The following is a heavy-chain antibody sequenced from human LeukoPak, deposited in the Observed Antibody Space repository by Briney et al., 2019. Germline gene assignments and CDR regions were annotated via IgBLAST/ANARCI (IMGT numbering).Heavy chain of an antibody. Sequence: ASVKGSCKASGYTFTSYAMHWVRQAPGQRLEWMGWINAGNGNTKYSQKFQGRVTITRDTSASTAYMELSSLRSEDTAVYYCARDGPRLEAFDIWGQGTMVTVSS. V-gene: IGHV1-3*01. CDR2: INAGNGNT. J-gene: IGHJ3*02. CDR3: ARDGPRLEAFDI. CDR1: GYTFTSYA.